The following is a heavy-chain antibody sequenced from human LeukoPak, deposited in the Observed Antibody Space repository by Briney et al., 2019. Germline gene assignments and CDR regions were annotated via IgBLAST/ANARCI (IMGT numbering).Heavy chain of an antibody. CDR1: GGSINSYY. J-gene: IGHJ4*02. D-gene: IGHD5-18*01. V-gene: IGHV4-59*12. CDR2: IYYSGNT. CDR3: ARASDDSYGYSFDY. Sequence: SETLSLTCTVSGGSINSYYWSWIRQPPGKGLEYIGHIYYSGNTDYNPSLKSRVTISVDTSKNQFSLNLSSVTAADTAVYYCARASDDSYGYSFDYWGQGTLVTVSS.